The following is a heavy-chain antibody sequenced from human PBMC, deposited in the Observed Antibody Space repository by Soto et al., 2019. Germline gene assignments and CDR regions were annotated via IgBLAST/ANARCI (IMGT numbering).Heavy chain of an antibody. V-gene: IGHV4-39*01. D-gene: IGHD3-22*01. CDR3: AKHLLRFDGSGYVDY. J-gene: IGHJ4*02. Sequence: SETLSLTCIVSGGSISSTSHYWAWIRQPPGKGLEWIGSVSHTGDTYYNPSLKSRVTLSVDTSKNQFSVNLNSVTAADTAVYDCAKHLLRFDGSGYVDYWGKGPLV. CDR2: VSHTGDT. CDR1: GGSISSTSHY.